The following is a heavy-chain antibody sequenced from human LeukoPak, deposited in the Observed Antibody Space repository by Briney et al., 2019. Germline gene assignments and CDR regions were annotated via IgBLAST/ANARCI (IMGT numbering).Heavy chain of an antibody. CDR1: GFTFSSYW. J-gene: IGHJ6*02. V-gene: IGHV3-7*01. CDR3: ARDRIVGATPNHYYYGMDV. Sequence: GGSLRLSCAASGFTFSSYWMSWVRRAPGKGLEWVANIKQDGSEKYYVDSVKGRFTISRDNAKNSLYLQMNSLRAEDTAVYYCARDRIVGATPNHYYYGMDVWGQGTTVTVSS. CDR2: IKQDGSEK. D-gene: IGHD1-26*01.